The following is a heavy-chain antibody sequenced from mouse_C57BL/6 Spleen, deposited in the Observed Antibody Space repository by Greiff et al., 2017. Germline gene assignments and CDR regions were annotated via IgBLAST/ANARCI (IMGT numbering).Heavy chain of an antibody. Sequence: QVQLQQSGPELVKPGASVKISCKASGYAFSSSWMNWVKQRPGKGLEWIGRIYPGDGDTNYNGKFKGKATLTADKSSNTAYMQRSSLTSDDSAVDFCARYPNYYGSGLYWYFDVWGTGTTVTVSS. V-gene: IGHV1-82*01. D-gene: IGHD1-1*01. CDR1: GYAFSSSW. CDR2: IYPGDGDT. CDR3: ARYPNYYGSGLYWYFDV. J-gene: IGHJ1*03.